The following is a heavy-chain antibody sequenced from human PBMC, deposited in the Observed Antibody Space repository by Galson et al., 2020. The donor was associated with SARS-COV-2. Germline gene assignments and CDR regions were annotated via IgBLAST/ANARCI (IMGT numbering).Heavy chain of an antibody. V-gene: IGHV3-23*01. D-gene: IGHD3-3*01. J-gene: IGHJ5*02. CDR2: ISGSGGTT. Sequence: TGGSLRLSCAASGFTFSSHAMSWVRQAPGKGLEWVLGISGSGGTTYYGDSVKGRFTMSRDNSKNTLYLEMNSLRAEDTAVYYCVRRVTIFGAGGWFDPWGQGTLVTVSS. CDR3: VRRVTIFGAGGWFDP. CDR1: GFTFSSHA.